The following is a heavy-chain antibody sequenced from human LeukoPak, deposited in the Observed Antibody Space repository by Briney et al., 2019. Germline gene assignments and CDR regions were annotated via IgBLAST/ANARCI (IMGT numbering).Heavy chain of an antibody. Sequence: SETLSLTCSVSGASISSYDWSWIRQPPGMALEWIGCISHSGSTNYNPPLKSRVTISADTSKNQFSLKLSSVTTADTAVYFCARGSSGYYPYWGRGTLVTVSS. CDR3: ARGSSGYYPY. V-gene: IGHV4-59*01. CDR1: GASISSYD. D-gene: IGHD3-22*01. CDR2: ISHSGST. J-gene: IGHJ4*02.